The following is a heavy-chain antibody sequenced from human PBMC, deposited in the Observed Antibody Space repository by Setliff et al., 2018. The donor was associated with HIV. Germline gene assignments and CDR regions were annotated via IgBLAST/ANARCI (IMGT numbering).Heavy chain of an antibody. J-gene: IGHJ3*02. D-gene: IGHD3-10*01. CDR1: GYTFTGYY. CDR2: INPNSGGT. V-gene: IGHV1-2*06. Sequence: ASVKVSCKASGYTFTGYYMHWVRQAPGQGLEWMGRINPNSGGTNYAQKFQGRVTMTRDTSISTAYMELSRLRSDDTAVYYCARPGAWFGDTLDIWGQGTMVTVSS. CDR3: ARPGAWFGDTLDI.